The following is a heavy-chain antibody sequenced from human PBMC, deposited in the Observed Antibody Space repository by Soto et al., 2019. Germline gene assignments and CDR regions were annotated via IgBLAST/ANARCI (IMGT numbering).Heavy chain of an antibody. V-gene: IGHV4-31*03. J-gene: IGHJ4*02. D-gene: IGHD3-3*01. CDR2: IYYSGST. CDR3: ARAQTIFGIITVFDY. Sequence: LSGNCTVSGGCSNSGGYYWSWIRQHPGKGLEWIGYIYYSGSTYYNPSLKSRVTISVGTSKNQFSLKLTSVTAADTAVYFCARAQTIFGIITVFDYWGQGTLVTVSS. CDR1: GGCSNSGGYY.